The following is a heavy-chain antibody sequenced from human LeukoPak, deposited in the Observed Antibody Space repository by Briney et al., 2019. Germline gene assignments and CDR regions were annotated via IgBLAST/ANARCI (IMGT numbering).Heavy chain of an antibody. CDR2: IIPMFGTE. CDR3: ASAEYYDNSGQGRYLVN. Sequence: SVRVSCKASGGTFSNNAFSWVRQAPGQGLEWMGGIIPMFGTEHYAQKFQGRVTITTDESTSTVYMELSSLRSEDTAVFYCASAEYYDNSGQGRYLVNWRQATLVTVSS. D-gene: IGHD3-22*01. V-gene: IGHV1-69*05. J-gene: IGHJ4*02. CDR1: GGTFSNNA.